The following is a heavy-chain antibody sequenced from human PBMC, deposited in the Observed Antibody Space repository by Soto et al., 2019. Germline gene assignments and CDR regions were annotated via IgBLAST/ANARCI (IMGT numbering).Heavy chain of an antibody. D-gene: IGHD3-10*01. CDR2: IYYSGST. CDR3: ARQYLVRGEYYYYGMDV. J-gene: IGHJ6*02. Sequence: SETLSLTCTVSGGSISSSSYYWGWIRQPPGKGLEWIGSIYYSGSTYYNPSLKSRVTISVDTSKNQFSLKLSSVTAADTAVYYCARQYLVRGEYYYYGMDVWGQGTTVTVSS. V-gene: IGHV4-39*01. CDR1: GGSISSSSYY.